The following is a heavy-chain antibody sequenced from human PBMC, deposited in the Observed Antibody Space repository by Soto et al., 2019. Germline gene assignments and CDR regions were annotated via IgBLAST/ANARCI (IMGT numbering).Heavy chain of an antibody. V-gene: IGHV3-23*01. CDR2: ISGSGGST. CDR3: AKLVVPAATGYYYYGMDV. D-gene: IGHD2-2*01. CDR1: GFTFSSYA. J-gene: IGHJ6*02. Sequence: PGGSLRLSCAASGFTFSSYAMSWVRQAPGKGLEWVSAISGSGGSTYYADSVKGRFTISRDNSKNTLYLQMNSLRAEDTAVYYCAKLVVPAATGYYYYGMDVWGQGTTVTVSS.